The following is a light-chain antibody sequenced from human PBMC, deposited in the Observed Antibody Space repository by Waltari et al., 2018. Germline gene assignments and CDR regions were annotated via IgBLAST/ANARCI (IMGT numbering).Light chain of an antibody. J-gene: IGKJ4*01. CDR2: STY. Sequence: CRASQTVSTIALSWYQQKPGQAPRVLIYSTYDRATGIPDRFSGSGSGTDFTRTINRLEPEDFAMYYCQQYDGIVVTFGGGTKVEI. CDR3: QQYDGIVVT. V-gene: IGKV3-20*01. CDR1: QTVSTIA.